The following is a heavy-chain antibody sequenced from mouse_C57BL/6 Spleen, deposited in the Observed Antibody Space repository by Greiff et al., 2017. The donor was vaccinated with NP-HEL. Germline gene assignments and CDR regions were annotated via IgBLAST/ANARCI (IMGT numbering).Heavy chain of an antibody. CDR3: ARGGILRSPDY. CDR2: INPSDGGT. V-gene: IGHV1-53*01. Sequence: QVQLQQPGTELVKPGASVKLSCKASGYTFTSYWMHWVKQRPGQGLEWIGNINPSDGGTNYNEKFKSKATLTVDKSSSTAYMQLSSLTSEDSAVYYWARGGILRSPDYWGQGTTLTVSS. CDR1: GYTFTSYW. J-gene: IGHJ2*01. D-gene: IGHD1-1*01.